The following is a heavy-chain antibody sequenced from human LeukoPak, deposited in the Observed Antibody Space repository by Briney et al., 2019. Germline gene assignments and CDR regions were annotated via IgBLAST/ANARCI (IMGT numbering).Heavy chain of an antibody. CDR2: FDPEDGET. J-gene: IGHJ6*02. Sequence: MHWVRRAPGKGLGWMGGFDPEDGETIYAQKFQGRVTMTEDTSTDTAYMELSSLRSEDTAVYYCATSASRLHRTYYYYGMDVWGQGTTVTVSS. CDR3: ATSASRLHRTYYYYGMDV. V-gene: IGHV1-24*01.